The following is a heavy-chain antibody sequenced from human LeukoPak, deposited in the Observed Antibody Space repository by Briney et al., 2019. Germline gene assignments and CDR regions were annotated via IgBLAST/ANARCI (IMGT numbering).Heavy chain of an antibody. D-gene: IGHD5-12*01. CDR2: ISSSGSTI. J-gene: IGHJ4*02. V-gene: IGHV3-48*03. CDR3: ARGGGYEFVPWDY. CDR1: GFTFSSYE. Sequence: PGGSLRLSCAASGFTFSSYEMNWVRQAPGKGLEWVSYISSSGSTIYYADSVKGRFTISRDNAKNSLYLQMNSLRAEDTAVYYCARGGGYEFVPWDYWGQGALVTVSS.